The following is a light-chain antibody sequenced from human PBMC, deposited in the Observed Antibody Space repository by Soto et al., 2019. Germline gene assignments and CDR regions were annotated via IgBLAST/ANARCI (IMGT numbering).Light chain of an antibody. Sequence: EIVLTQSPATLSVSPGERATLFCRASQGISSLLAWYQQKPGQAPRLLIYAASTRAAGIPARFSGSGSGTDFTLTISSLQSEGFAIYYCQQYYDWPITFGQGTRLEIK. CDR1: QGISSL. V-gene: IGKV3-15*01. CDR3: QQYYDWPIT. J-gene: IGKJ5*01. CDR2: AAS.